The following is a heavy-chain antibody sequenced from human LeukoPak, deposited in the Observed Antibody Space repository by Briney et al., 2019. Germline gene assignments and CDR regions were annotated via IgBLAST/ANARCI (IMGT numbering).Heavy chain of an antibody. CDR3: ARVGDYYGSGIDY. D-gene: IGHD3-10*01. J-gene: IGHJ4*02. Sequence: SETLSLTCTVSGGSISSDTSHWGWIRQPPGKGLEWIGYIYYSGSTNYNPSLKSRVTISVDTSKNQFSLKLSSVTAADAAVYYCARVGDYYGSGIDYWGQGTLVTVSS. V-gene: IGHV4-61*01. CDR1: GGSISSDTSH. CDR2: IYYSGST.